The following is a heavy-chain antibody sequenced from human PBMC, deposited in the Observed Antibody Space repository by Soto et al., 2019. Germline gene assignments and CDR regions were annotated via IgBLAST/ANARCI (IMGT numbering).Heavy chain of an antibody. Sequence: PSETLSLTCTVSGGSISSYYWSWIRQPPGKGLEWIGYIYYSGSTNYNPSLKSRVTISVDTSKNQFSLKLSSVTAADTAVYYCARAFWSGFQDYYYYYMDVWGKGTTVTVSS. CDR2: IYYSGST. V-gene: IGHV4-59*08. CDR1: GGSISSYY. J-gene: IGHJ6*03. D-gene: IGHD3-3*01. CDR3: ARAFWSGFQDYYYYYMDV.